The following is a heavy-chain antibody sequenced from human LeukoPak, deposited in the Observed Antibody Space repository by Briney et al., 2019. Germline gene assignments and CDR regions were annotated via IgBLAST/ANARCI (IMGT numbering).Heavy chain of an antibody. CDR1: GFTFSNYM. CDR3: LRDLNWSLDQ. V-gene: IGHV3-74*01. Sequence: GGSLRLSCAASGFTFSNYMMHWVRQAPGKGLAWVSRIKSDGITITYADSVKGRFTISRDNAKNTLYLQMNSLRAEDTAVYYCLRDLNWSLDQWGQGTLVTVSS. CDR2: IKSDGITI. J-gene: IGHJ4*02. D-gene: IGHD1-20*01.